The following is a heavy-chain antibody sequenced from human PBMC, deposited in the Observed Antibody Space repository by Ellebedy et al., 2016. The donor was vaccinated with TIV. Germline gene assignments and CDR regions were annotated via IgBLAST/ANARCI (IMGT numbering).Heavy chain of an antibody. CDR2: IYYSGST. CDR3: ARVVWQLPVSYAFDI. CDR1: GGSISRNY. V-gene: IGHV4-59*01. Sequence: MPSETLSLTCTVYGGSISRNYWSWIRQPPAKGLEWIGYIYYSGSTNYHPSLKSLVTIAVDTSKNQFSLKLSSVTAEDTAVYYCARVVWQLPVSYAFDIWGQGTVVTVSS. D-gene: IGHD2-15*01. J-gene: IGHJ3*02.